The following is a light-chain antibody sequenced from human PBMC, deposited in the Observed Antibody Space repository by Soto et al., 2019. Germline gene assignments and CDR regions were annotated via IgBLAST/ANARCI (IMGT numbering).Light chain of an antibody. Sequence: SVLTQPPSASESPGQSVTISCTGTSSDVGGYNYVSWYQQHPGKAPKLMIYEVSTRPSGVPDRFSGSKSGNTASLTVSGLQAEDEADYYCSSYAGSNNNYVFGTGTKVTVL. V-gene: IGLV2-8*01. J-gene: IGLJ1*01. CDR2: EVS. CDR1: SSDVGGYNY. CDR3: SSYAGSNNNYV.